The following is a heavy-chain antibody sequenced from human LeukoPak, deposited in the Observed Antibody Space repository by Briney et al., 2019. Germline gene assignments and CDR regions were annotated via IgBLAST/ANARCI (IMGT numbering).Heavy chain of an antibody. CDR2: IWYDGSNK. J-gene: IGHJ3*01. Sequence: PGGSLRLSCAASGFTFSNYGMHWVRQAPGKVLEWVAVIWYDGSNKYYADSVKGRFTISRDNSKNTLYLQMNSLRAEDTAVYYCAKDLATLDAFDVWGQGTMVTVSS. D-gene: IGHD5-12*01. V-gene: IGHV3-33*06. CDR3: AKDLATLDAFDV. CDR1: GFTFSNYG.